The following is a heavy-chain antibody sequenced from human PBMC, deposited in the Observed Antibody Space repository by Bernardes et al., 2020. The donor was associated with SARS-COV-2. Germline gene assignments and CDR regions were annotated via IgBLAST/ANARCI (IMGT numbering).Heavy chain of an antibody. CDR3: ARDQGLRRSVDY. CDR1: GFTFSSYG. J-gene: IGHJ4*02. D-gene: IGHD6-25*01. Sequence: GGSLRLSCAASGFTFSSYGMHWVRQAPGKGLEWVAVIWYDGSNKYYADSVKGRFTISRDNSKNTLYLQMNSLRAEDTAVYYCARDQGLRRSVDYWGQGTLVTVYS. V-gene: IGHV3-33*01. CDR2: IWYDGSNK.